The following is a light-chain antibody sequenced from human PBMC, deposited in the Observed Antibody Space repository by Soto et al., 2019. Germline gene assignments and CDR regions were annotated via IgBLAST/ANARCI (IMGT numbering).Light chain of an antibody. Sequence: QSALTQPPSASGSPGQSVTISCTGTSSDVGGYNYVSWYQQHPGKAPKVIIYEVSNRPSGVSDRFSASKSGNTASLTVSGLQAEDEADYYCSAYAGINILYVFGRGTKVTVL. V-gene: IGLV2-8*01. CDR1: SSDVGGYNY. J-gene: IGLJ1*01. CDR3: SAYAGINILYV. CDR2: EVS.